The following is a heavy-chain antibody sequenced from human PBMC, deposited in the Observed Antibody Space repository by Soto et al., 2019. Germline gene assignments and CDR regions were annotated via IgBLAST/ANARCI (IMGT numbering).Heavy chain of an antibody. CDR3: ASGFLYGSGSYRDY. J-gene: IGHJ4*02. CDR1: GFTFSSYG. Sequence: PGGSLRLSCAASGFTFSSYGMHWVRQAPGKGLEWVAVISYDGSNKYYADYVKGRFTISRDNSKNTLYLQMNSLRAEDTAVYYCASGFLYGSGSYRDYWGQGTLVTVSS. D-gene: IGHD3-10*01. CDR2: ISYDGSNK. V-gene: IGHV3-30*03.